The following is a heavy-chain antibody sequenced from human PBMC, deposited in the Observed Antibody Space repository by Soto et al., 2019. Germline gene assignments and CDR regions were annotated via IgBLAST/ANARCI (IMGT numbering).Heavy chain of an antibody. CDR2: IRSKAYGGTT. CDR1: GFTFGDYA. D-gene: IGHD3-3*01. V-gene: IGHV3-49*04. J-gene: IGHJ6*02. Sequence: LRLSCTASGFTFGDYAMSWVRQAPGKGLEWVGFIRSKAYGGTTEYAASVKGRFTISRDDSKSIAYLQMNSLKTEDTAVYYCTRHYDFWSGSNEDYYGMDVWGQGTTVTVSS. CDR3: TRHYDFWSGSNEDYYGMDV.